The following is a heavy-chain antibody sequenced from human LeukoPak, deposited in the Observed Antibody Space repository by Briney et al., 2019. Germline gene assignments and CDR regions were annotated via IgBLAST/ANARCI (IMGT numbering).Heavy chain of an antibody. J-gene: IGHJ6*02. V-gene: IGHV1-8*01. CDR3: ARGPPPTYYYDSSGNQDYCYGMDV. CDR1: GYTFTSYD. D-gene: IGHD3-22*01. CDR2: MNPNSGNT. Sequence: APVKVSCKASGYTFTSYDINWLRQATGQGLEWMGWMNPNSGNTGYAQKFQGRVTMTRNTSISTLYMELSSLRSEDTAVYYCARGPPPTYYYDSSGNQDYCYGMDVWGQGTTVTVSS.